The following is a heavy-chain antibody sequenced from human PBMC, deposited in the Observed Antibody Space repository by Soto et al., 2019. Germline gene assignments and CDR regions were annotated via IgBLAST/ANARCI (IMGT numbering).Heavy chain of an antibody. Sequence: ASVKVSCKVSGYTLTELSMHWVRQAPGKGLEWMGGFDPEDGETIYAQKFQGRVTMTEDTSTDTAYMELSGLRSEDTAVYYCATFTGYYGYYYYGMDVWGQGTTVTVSS. CDR1: GYTLTELS. CDR3: ATFTGYYGYYYYGMDV. D-gene: IGHD3-9*01. CDR2: FDPEDGET. J-gene: IGHJ6*02. V-gene: IGHV1-24*01.